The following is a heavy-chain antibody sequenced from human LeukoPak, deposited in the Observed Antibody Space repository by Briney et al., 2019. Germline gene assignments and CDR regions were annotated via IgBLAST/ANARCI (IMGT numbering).Heavy chain of an antibody. Sequence: SETLSLTCTVSGDSFNNYYWHWIRQPPGKSLDWIGYIYFTGSTNYNPSLESRVTMSVDTSKNQFSLYLSSVTAADTAIYYCARSIVDYDWNFDQWGQGILVTVSS. V-gene: IGHV4-4*08. CDR3: ARSIVDYDWNFDQ. D-gene: IGHD3-16*01. CDR2: IYFTGST. J-gene: IGHJ4*02. CDR1: GDSFNNYY.